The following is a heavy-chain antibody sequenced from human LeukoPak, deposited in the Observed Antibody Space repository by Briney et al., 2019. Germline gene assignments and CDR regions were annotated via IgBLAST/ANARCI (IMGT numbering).Heavy chain of an antibody. D-gene: IGHD2-2*01. CDR2: IYYSGST. Sequence: SQTLSLTCTVSGGSISSGGYYWSWIRQQPGKGLEWIGYIYYSGSTYYNPSLKSRVTISVDTSKNQFSLKLSSVTAADTAVYYCARSLLPAARFPDYWGQGTLVTVSS. CDR3: ARSLLPAARFPDY. J-gene: IGHJ4*02. CDR1: GGSISSGGYY. V-gene: IGHV4-31*03.